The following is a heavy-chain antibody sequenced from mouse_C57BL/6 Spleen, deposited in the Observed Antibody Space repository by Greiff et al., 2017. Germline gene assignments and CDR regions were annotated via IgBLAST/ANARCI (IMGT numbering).Heavy chain of an antibody. J-gene: IGHJ1*03. CDR2: INYDGSST. CDR1: GFTFSDYY. CDR3: ARAELGHWDFDV. V-gene: IGHV5-16*01. Sequence: EVMLVESEGGLVQPGSSMKLSCTASGFTFSDYYMAWVRQVPEKGLEWVANINYDGSSTYYLDSLKSRFIISRDNAKNILYLQMSSLKSEDTATYYCARAELGHWDFDVWGTGTTVTVSS. D-gene: IGHD4-1*01.